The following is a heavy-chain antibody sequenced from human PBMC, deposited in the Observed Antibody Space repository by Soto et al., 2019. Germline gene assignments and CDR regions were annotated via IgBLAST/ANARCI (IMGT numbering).Heavy chain of an antibody. CDR3: ANQGIAAAGRTLHX. CDR2: ISCSGGST. CDR1: GFTFSSCA. J-gene: IGHJ4*02. Sequence: PGGSLRLSCAASGFTFSSCAMSWVRQAPGKGLEWVSSISCSGGSTYYANSVKGRFTISTDNSKKTLYLQMNSLRAEETAVYYCANQGIAAAGRTLHXWGQGTLVTVSX. D-gene: IGHD6-13*01. V-gene: IGHV3-23*01.